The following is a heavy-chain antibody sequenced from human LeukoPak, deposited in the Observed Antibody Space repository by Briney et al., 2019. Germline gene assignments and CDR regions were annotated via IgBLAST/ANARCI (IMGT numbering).Heavy chain of an antibody. CDR1: GFTFSSYN. Sequence: GGSLRLSCAASGFTFSSYNMNWVRQAPGKGLEWVSFIYSDNTHYSDSVKGRFTISRDNSKNTLYLQMNRLRAEDTAVYYCAKIGIAAAGKTYYFDYWGQGTLVTVSS. CDR3: AKIGIAAAGKTYYFDY. J-gene: IGHJ4*02. D-gene: IGHD6-13*01. CDR2: IYSDNT. V-gene: IGHV3-53*01.